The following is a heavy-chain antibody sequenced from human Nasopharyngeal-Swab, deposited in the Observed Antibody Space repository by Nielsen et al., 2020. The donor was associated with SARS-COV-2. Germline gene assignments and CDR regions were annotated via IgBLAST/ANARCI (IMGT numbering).Heavy chain of an antibody. V-gene: IGHV1-18*01. CDR3: ARDFRSSGWHYYYYYGMDV. Sequence: WVRQAPGQGLEWMGWISAYNGNTNYAQKLQGRVTMTTDTSTSTAYMEPRSLRSDDTAVYYCARDFRSSGWHYYYYYGMDVWGQGTTVTVSS. D-gene: IGHD6-19*01. J-gene: IGHJ6*02. CDR2: ISAYNGNT.